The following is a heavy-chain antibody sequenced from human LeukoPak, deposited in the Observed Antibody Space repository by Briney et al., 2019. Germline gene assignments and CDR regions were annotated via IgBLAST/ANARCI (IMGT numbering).Heavy chain of an antibody. CDR3: ARASIAAAGTLDWWDY. Sequence: AASVKDSCKASGYTFTSYGISWVRQAPGQGLEWMGWISAYNGNTNYAQKLQGRVTMTTDTSTSTAYMELRSLRSDDTAVYYCARASIAAAGTLDWWDYWGQGTLVTVSS. V-gene: IGHV1-18*01. J-gene: IGHJ4*02. CDR2: ISAYNGNT. D-gene: IGHD6-13*01. CDR1: GYTFTSYG.